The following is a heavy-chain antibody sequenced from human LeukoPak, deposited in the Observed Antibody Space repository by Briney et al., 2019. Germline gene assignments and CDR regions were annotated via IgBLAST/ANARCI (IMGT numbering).Heavy chain of an antibody. Sequence: SETLSLTCTVSGGSISSSSYYWGWIRQPPGKGLEWIGSIYYSGITYYNPSLKSRVTISVDTSKNQFSLKLSSVTAADTAVYYCARGYCTGGSCYSGIAWFDPWGQGTLVTVSS. J-gene: IGHJ5*02. D-gene: IGHD2-15*01. CDR1: GGSISSSSYY. CDR2: IYYSGIT. V-gene: IGHV4-39*02. CDR3: ARGYCTGGSCYSGIAWFDP.